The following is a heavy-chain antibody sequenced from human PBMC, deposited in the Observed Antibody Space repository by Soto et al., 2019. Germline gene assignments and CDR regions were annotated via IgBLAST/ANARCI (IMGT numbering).Heavy chain of an antibody. J-gene: IGHJ5*02. V-gene: IGHV4-4*07. CDR1: GASISGYY. D-gene: IGHD1-1*01. CDR3: VRDGTKTLRDWFDP. CDR2: IYATGTT. Sequence: SETLSLTCTVSGASISGYYWSWIRKSAGKGLEWIGRIYATGTTDYNPSLKRRVMMSVDTSKKQFSLKLRSVTAADTAVYYCVRDGTKTLRDWFDPWGQGISVTVSS.